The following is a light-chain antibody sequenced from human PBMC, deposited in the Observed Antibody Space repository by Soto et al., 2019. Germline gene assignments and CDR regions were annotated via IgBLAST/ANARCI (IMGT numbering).Light chain of an antibody. J-gene: IGLJ1*01. V-gene: IGLV2-11*01. CDR1: SSDVGGYDY. CDR2: DVN. CDR3: CSYAGSHSFEV. Sequence: QSVLTQPRSVSGSPGQSVTISCTGTSSDVGGYDYVSWYQQHPDKAPKLIIYDVNKRPSGVPDRFSASKSGNTASLTISGLQPEDEADYYCCSYAGSHSFEVFGPGTKVTVL.